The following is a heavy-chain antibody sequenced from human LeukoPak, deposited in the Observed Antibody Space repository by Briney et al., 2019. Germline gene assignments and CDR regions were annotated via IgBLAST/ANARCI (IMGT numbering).Heavy chain of an antibody. V-gene: IGHV3-53*01. Sequence: GGSLRLSCAASGFTVSSNYMSWVRQAPGKGLEWVSVIYSGGSTYYADSVKGRFTISRDNSKNTLYLQMNSLRAEDTAVYYCARLHYYDSSGFDYWGQGTLVTVSS. D-gene: IGHD3-22*01. CDR1: GFTVSSNY. CDR2: IYSGGST. J-gene: IGHJ4*02. CDR3: ARLHYYDSSGFDY.